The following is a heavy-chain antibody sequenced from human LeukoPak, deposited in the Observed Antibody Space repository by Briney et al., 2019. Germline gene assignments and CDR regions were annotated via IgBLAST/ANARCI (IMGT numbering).Heavy chain of an antibody. D-gene: IGHD6-19*01. V-gene: IGHV3-11*01. Sequence: GGSLRLSCAASGFTFSDYYMSWIRQAPGKGLEWVSYISISGKTIYYADSVKGRFTISRDNAKNSLYLQMNSLRVEDTAVYYCARRYSSAWYGTWGQGTLVTVSS. CDR2: ISISGKTI. CDR3: ARRYSSAWYGT. J-gene: IGHJ5*02. CDR1: GFTFSDYY.